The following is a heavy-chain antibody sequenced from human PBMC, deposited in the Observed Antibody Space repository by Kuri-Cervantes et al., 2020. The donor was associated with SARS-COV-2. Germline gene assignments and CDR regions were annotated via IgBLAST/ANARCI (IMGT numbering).Heavy chain of an antibody. Sequence: VVSLRLSCEASGFTLISYWMSWVRQAPGKGLEWVANIKQDGSERFYVDSVKGRFTISRDNAKNSLYLQMDSLRVEDTAVYYCARDADSSSWYAYWGQGALVTVSS. J-gene: IGHJ4*02. D-gene: IGHD3-22*01. CDR3: ARDADSSSWYAY. CDR2: IKQDGSER. CDR1: GFTLISYW. V-gene: IGHV3-7*01.